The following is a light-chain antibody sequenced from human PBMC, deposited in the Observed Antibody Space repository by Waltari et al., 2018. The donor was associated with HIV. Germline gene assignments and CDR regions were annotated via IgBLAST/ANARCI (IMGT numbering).Light chain of an antibody. J-gene: IGKJ4*01. Sequence: EIVLTQSPGTLSLSPGERATLSCMTSQIVTSSFLSWYQQKPGQAPRLRIYGASSRATGIPDRCSGGGSGTDFTRTIRRLEPEDFAVYYCQQYGSSPLTFGGGTKVDIK. V-gene: IGKV3-20*01. CDR3: QQYGSSPLT. CDR1: QIVTSSF. CDR2: GAS.